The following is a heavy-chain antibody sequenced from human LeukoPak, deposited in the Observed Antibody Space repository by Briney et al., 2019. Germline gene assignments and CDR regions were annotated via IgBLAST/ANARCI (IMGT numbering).Heavy chain of an antibody. Sequence: GRSLRLSCAASGFTFDGYAMHWVRQAPGKGLEWVSGISWNSGSIGYADSVKGRFTISSDNAKNSLYLQMNSLRAEDMALYYCPRSYLAAAGPFDYWGQGTLVTVSS. J-gene: IGHJ4*02. CDR2: ISWNSGSI. V-gene: IGHV3-9*03. D-gene: IGHD6-13*01. CDR1: GFTFDGYA. CDR3: PRSYLAAAGPFDY.